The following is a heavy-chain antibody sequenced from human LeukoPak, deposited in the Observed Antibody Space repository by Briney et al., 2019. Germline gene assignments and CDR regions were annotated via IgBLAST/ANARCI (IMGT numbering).Heavy chain of an antibody. CDR2: IYHSGST. Sequence: TSETLSLTCTVSGGSISSSSYYWGWIRQPPGKGLEWIGSIYHSGSTYYSPSLKSRVTISVDTSKNQFSLKLSSVTAADTAVYYCARQIPIFGVVIGSKHLDYWGQGTLVTVSS. CDR1: GGSISSSSYY. D-gene: IGHD3-3*01. J-gene: IGHJ4*02. V-gene: IGHV4-39*01. CDR3: ARQIPIFGVVIGSKHLDY.